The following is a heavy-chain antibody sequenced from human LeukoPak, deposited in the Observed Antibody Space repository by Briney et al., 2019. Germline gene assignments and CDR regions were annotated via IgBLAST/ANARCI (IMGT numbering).Heavy chain of an antibody. CDR2: IYTSGST. D-gene: IGHD6-19*01. CDR1: GGSISSGSYY. J-gene: IGHJ6*02. CDR3: AREFFSSGWYGKMDV. Sequence: SETLSLTCTVSGGSISSGSYYWSWIRQPGGKGLEWIGRIYTSGSTNYSPSLKSRVTISVDTSKNQFSLKLSSVTAADTAVYYCAREFFSSGWYGKMDVWGQGTTVTVSS. V-gene: IGHV4-61*02.